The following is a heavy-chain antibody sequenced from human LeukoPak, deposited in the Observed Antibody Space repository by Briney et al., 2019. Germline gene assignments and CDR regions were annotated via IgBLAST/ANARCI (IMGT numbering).Heavy chain of an antibody. CDR3: AKEMYSNSWSDFDY. V-gene: IGHV3-30*18. J-gene: IGHJ4*02. Sequence: GGSLRLSCAASGFTFSSYGMHWVRQAPGKGLEWVAVISYDGSNKYYADSVKGRFTISRDNSKNTLYLQMNSLRAEDTAVYYCAKEMYSNSWSDFDYWGQGTLVTVSS. CDR1: GFTFSSYG. D-gene: IGHD6-13*01. CDR2: ISYDGSNK.